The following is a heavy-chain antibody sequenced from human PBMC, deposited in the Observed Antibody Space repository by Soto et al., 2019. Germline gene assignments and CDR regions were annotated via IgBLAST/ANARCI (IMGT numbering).Heavy chain of an antibody. CDR1: GYTFTSYG. J-gene: IGHJ6*02. CDR3: ARAYDILTIRHYYYYGMDV. CDR2: ISAYNGNT. V-gene: IGHV1-18*04. Sequence: VASVKVSCKASGYTFTSYGISWVRQAPGQGLEWMGWISAYNGNTNYAQKLQGRVTMTTDTSTSTAYMELRSLRSDDTAVYYCARAYDILTIRHYYYYGMDVWGQGTTVTV. D-gene: IGHD3-9*01.